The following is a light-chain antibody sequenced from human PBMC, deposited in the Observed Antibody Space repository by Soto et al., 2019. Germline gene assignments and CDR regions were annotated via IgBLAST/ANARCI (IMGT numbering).Light chain of an antibody. CDR1: QRVSSNY. V-gene: IGKV3-20*01. Sequence: EIVMTQSPATLSVSPGERATLSCRASQRVSSNYLAWYQQKPDQAPRLLMFGASSRATGIPDRFSGSGSGTDFTLTNSRLESEDFALYYCQQYGSSPKTFGQGTKVDIK. CDR2: GAS. J-gene: IGKJ1*01. CDR3: QQYGSSPKT.